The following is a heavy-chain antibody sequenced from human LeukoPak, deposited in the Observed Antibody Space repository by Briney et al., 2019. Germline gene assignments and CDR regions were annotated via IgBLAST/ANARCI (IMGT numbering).Heavy chain of an antibody. Sequence: PSQTLSLTCTVSGGSISSGDYYWSWIRQPPGKGLEWIGYISHSGSTYYNPSPKSRVTISVDTSKTQFSLKLSSVTAADTAVYYCARGLRDSAMALATFRPRFDYWGQGILVTVSS. CDR1: GGSISSGDYY. V-gene: IGHV4-30-2*01. CDR3: ARGLRDSAMALATFRPRFDY. CDR2: ISHSGST. D-gene: IGHD5-18*01. J-gene: IGHJ4*02.